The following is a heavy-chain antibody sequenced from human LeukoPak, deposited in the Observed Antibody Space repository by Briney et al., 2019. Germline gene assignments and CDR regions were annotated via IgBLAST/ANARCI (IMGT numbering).Heavy chain of an antibody. V-gene: IGHV4-4*07. D-gene: IGHD3-10*01. CDR3: ARDHYGSGSYKAYFDY. CDR1: DASVTTYS. Sequence: PSETLSLTCTASDASVTTYSWSWLRQPAGKGLEWIGSVYSSGATKYNPSLKSRVTISADTSKNQFSLKLPSVTAADTAVYYCARDHYGSGSYKAYFDYWGHGIQVTVSS. J-gene: IGHJ4*01. CDR2: VYSSGAT.